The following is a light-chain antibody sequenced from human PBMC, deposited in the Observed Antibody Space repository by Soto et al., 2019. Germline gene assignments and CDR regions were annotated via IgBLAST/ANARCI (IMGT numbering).Light chain of an antibody. CDR2: EAS. V-gene: IGKV1-5*01. CDR1: QNIRSR. J-gene: IGKJ1*01. Sequence: DFQMTQSPSTLSASVGDRVTITCRASQNIRSRLAWFQQKPGKAPKLLIYEASSLESGVPQRFSGSGSGPEFTLTISSLQTDDFSTYYCHQYHSYWTFGQGTQVE. CDR3: HQYHSYWT.